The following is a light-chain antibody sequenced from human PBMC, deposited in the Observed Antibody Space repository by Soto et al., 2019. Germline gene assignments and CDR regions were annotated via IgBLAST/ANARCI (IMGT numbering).Light chain of an antibody. J-gene: IGKJ1*01. CDR1: QSISGY. CDR2: DAS. Sequence: DIQMTQSPSSLSASVGDRVTITCRASQSISGYLNWYQQKPGKAPKLLIYDASSLESGVPSRFSGSGSGTEFTLTISSLQPDDFATYYCQQYNSYSRTFGQGTKVEIK. V-gene: IGKV1-5*01. CDR3: QQYNSYSRT.